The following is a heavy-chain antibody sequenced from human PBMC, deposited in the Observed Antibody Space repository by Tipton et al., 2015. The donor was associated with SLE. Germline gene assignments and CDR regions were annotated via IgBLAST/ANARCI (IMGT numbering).Heavy chain of an antibody. V-gene: IGHV3-30*02. Sequence: SLRLSCAASGFTFSSYGMHWVRQAPGKGLEWEAFIRYDGSNKYYADSVKGRFTISRDNSKNTLYLQMNSLRAEDTAVYYCASGGGGSYLVFDYWGQGTLVTVSS. D-gene: IGHD2-15*01. CDR3: ASGGGGSYLVFDY. CDR2: IRYDGSNK. CDR1: GFTFSSYG. J-gene: IGHJ4*02.